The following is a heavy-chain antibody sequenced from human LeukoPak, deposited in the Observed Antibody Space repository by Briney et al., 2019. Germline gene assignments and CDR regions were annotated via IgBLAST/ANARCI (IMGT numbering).Heavy chain of an antibody. Sequence: SETLSLTCTVSGGSISSYYWSWIRQPPGKGLEWIGYIYYSGSTNYNPSLKSRVTISVDTSKNQFSLKLSSVTAADTAVYYCARVRSDYGDCLPHWYFDLWDRGTLVTVSS. CDR1: GGSISSYY. D-gene: IGHD4-17*01. V-gene: IGHV4-59*01. CDR3: ARVRSDYGDCLPHWYFDL. J-gene: IGHJ2*01. CDR2: IYYSGST.